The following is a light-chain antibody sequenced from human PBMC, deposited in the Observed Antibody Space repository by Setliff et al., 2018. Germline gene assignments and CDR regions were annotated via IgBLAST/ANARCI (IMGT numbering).Light chain of an antibody. CDR2: DVS. CDR3: CSYAGIYTYV. CDR1: NSDVGGYKY. J-gene: IGLJ1*01. V-gene: IGLV2-11*01. Sequence: QSALTQPRSVSGSPGQSVTISCTGTNSDVGGYKYVSWYQQHPGKAPRFMIYDVSKRPSWVPDRFSGSKSGNTASLTISGLQAEDEADYYCCSYAGIYTYVFGSGTKVTVL.